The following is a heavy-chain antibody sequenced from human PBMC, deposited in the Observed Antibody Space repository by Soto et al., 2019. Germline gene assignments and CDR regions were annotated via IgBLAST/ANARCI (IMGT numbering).Heavy chain of an antibody. Sequence: GGSLRLSCTASGFTFGDYAMSWFRQAPGKGLEWVGFIRSKAYGGTTEYAASVKGRFTISRYDSKSIDYLQMNSLKTEDTAVYYCTWGYYDSSGYINWFDPWGQGTLVTVSS. D-gene: IGHD3-22*01. J-gene: IGHJ5*02. V-gene: IGHV3-49*03. CDR3: TWGYYDSSGYINWFDP. CDR2: IRSKAYGGTT. CDR1: GFTFGDYA.